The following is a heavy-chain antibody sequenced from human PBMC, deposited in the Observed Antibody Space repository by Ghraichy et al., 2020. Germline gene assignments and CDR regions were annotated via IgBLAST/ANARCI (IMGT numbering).Heavy chain of an antibody. CDR3: ARRHPPNYDFWSGYYYFDY. V-gene: IGHV4-39*01. D-gene: IGHD3-3*01. CDR1: GGSISSSSYY. CDR2: IYYSGST. Sequence: SQTLSLTCTVSGGSISSSSYYWGWIRQPPGKGLEWIGSIYYSGSTYYNPSLKSRVTISVDTSKNQFSLKLSSVTAADTVVYYCARRHPPNYDFWSGYYYFDYWGQGTLVTVSS. J-gene: IGHJ4*02.